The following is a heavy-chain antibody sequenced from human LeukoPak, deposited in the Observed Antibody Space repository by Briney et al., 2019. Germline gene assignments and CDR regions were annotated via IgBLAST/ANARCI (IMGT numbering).Heavy chain of an antibody. V-gene: IGHV4-61*01. J-gene: IGHJ4*02. D-gene: IGHD3-10*01. CDR1: DGSVSSGRYY. Sequence: PSETLSLTCTVSDGSVSSGRYYWSWIRRHPGKGLEWIGYLYYSGSTGYNPSLRSRVTMSVDTSNNHFFLKLSSVTGAETSVYYCARGDRVGSSGYYFDNWGQGTLVTASS. CDR2: LYYSGST. CDR3: ARGDRVGSSGYYFDN.